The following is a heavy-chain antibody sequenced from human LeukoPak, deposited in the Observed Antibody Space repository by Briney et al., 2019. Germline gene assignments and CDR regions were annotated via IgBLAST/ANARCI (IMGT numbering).Heavy chain of an antibody. CDR2: ISSSSSYI. D-gene: IGHD6-13*01. CDR1: GFTFGDYA. Sequence: PGRSLRLSCTASGFTFGDYAMSWVRQAPGKGLEWVSSISSSSSYIYYADSVKGRFTISRDNAKNSLYLQMNSLRAEDTAVYYCARSPFRLAAAAFYYFDYWGQGTLVTVSS. J-gene: IGHJ4*02. CDR3: ARSPFRLAAAAFYYFDY. V-gene: IGHV3-21*01.